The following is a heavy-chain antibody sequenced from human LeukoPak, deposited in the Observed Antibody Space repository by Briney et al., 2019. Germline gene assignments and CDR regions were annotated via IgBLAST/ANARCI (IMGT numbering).Heavy chain of an antibody. CDR3: ARGLERREGWFDP. CDR2: IYYSGST. V-gene: IGHV4-39*01. J-gene: IGHJ5*02. CDR1: GGSISSSSYY. Sequence: SETLSLTCTVSGGSISSSSYYWGWIRQPPGKGLEWIVSIYYSGSTYYNPSLKSRVTISVNTSKNQFSLKLSSVTAADTAVYYCARGLERREGWFDPWGQGTLVTVSS. D-gene: IGHD1-1*01.